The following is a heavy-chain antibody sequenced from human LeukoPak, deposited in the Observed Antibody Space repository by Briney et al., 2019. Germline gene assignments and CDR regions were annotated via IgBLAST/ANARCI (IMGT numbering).Heavy chain of an antibody. CDR1: GGSISSGSYY. Sequence: PSQTLSLTCTVSGGSISSGSYYWSWIRQPAGKGLEWIGRIYTSGSTNYNPSLKSRVNISVDTSKNQFSLKLSSVTAADTAVYYCARSERGYFLFDYWGQGTLVTVSS. CDR3: ARSERGYFLFDY. CDR2: IYTSGST. D-gene: IGHD2/OR15-2a*01. V-gene: IGHV4-61*02. J-gene: IGHJ4*02.